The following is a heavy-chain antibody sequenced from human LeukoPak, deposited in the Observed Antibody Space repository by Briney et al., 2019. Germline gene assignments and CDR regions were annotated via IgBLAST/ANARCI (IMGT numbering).Heavy chain of an antibody. CDR1: GDSLTSGAFY. D-gene: IGHD4/OR15-4a*01. J-gene: IGHJ5*02. Sequence: PSETLSLTCNVSGDSLTSGAFYWAWIRQSPGKGLEWIGNVYYSGSTQYNPSLRGRVSISMDKTKNQFSLNLNSVSVTDTAIYYCARRDYAAWFDPWGQGTLVTVSS. CDR2: VYYSGST. CDR3: ARRDYAAWFDP. V-gene: IGHV4-39*01.